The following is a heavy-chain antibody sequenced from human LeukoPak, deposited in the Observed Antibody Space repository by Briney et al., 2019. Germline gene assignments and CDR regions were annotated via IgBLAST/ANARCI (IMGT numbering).Heavy chain of an antibody. D-gene: IGHD2/OR15-2a*01. Sequence: SETLSLTCTVPGGSISSSSYYWGWIRQPPGKGLEWIGSIYYSGSTYYNPSLKSRVTISVDTSKNQFSLKLSSVAAADTAVYYCASLYGPTDYWGQGTLVTVSS. J-gene: IGHJ4*02. CDR1: GGSISSSSYY. V-gene: IGHV4-39*01. CDR3: ASLYGPTDY. CDR2: IYYSGST.